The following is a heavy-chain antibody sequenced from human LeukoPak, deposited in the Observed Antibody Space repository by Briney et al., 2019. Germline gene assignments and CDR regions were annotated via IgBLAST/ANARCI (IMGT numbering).Heavy chain of an antibody. CDR1: GFTLSRYW. CDR2: INSDGSST. D-gene: IGHD4-17*01. Sequence: GGSLRLSCAASGFTLSRYWMHWVRQAPGKGLVWVSRINSDGSSTSYADSVKGRFTISRDNAKNTLYLQMNSLRAEDTAVYYCAGGGVYGDYRWFDPWGQGTLVTVSS. V-gene: IGHV3-74*01. J-gene: IGHJ5*02. CDR3: AGGGVYGDYRWFDP.